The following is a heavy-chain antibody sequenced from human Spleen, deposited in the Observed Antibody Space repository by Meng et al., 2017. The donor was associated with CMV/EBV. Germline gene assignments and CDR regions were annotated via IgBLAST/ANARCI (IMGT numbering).Heavy chain of an antibody. CDR3: ARQGEGGSNYRSSDWFDP. CDR2: MYYSGNT. V-gene: IGHV4-39*01. D-gene: IGHD1-26*01. J-gene: IGHJ5*02. CDR1: SISSSRYY. Sequence: SISSSRYYWGWIRQPPGKGLEWIGSMYYSGNTYYNPSLKSRVTMSVDTSKNQFSLKLSSVTAADTAIYYCARQGEGGSNYRSSDWFDPWGQGTLVTVSS.